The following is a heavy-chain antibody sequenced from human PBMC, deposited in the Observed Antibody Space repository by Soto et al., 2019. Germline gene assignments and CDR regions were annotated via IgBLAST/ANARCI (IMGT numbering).Heavy chain of an antibody. CDR1: GGTFSSYA. J-gene: IGHJ6*02. V-gene: IGHV1-69*13. CDR3: ARGLLWFGEDYYGMDV. CDR2: IIPIFGTA. Sequence: SVKVSCKASGGTFSSYAISWVRQAPGQGLEWMGGIIPIFGTANYAQKFQGRVTITADESTSTAYMELSSLRSEDTAVYYCARGLLWFGEDYYGMDVWGQGTTVTSP. D-gene: IGHD3-10*01.